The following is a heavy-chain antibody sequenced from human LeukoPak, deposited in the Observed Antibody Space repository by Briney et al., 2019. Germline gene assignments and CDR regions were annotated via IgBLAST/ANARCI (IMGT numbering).Heavy chain of an antibody. CDR2: IYWDDDK. V-gene: IGHV2-5*02. D-gene: IGHD2-2*01. CDR1: GFSLSTSGVG. J-gene: IGHJ5*02. CDR3: AHEGQIFGGPAAQIYHNWFDP. Sequence: SGPTLVDPTQTLTLTCTFSGFSLSTSGVGVGWIRQPPGKALEWLVLIYWDDDKRYSPSLKSRLTITKDTSRNQVVLTMTNMDPVDTATYYCAHEGQIFGGPAAQIYHNWFDPWGQGTLVTVSS.